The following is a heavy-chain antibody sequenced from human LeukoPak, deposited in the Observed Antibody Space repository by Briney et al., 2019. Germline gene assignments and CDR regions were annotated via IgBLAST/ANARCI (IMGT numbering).Heavy chain of an antibody. CDR1: GYTFRSYG. V-gene: IGHV1-18*01. J-gene: IGHJ6*02. CDR2: ISAYNGNT. Sequence: GASVKVSCKASGYTFRSYGISWVRQAPGQGLEWMGWISAYNGNTNYAQKLQGRVTMTTDTSTSTAYMELRSLRSDDTAVYYCARPGNQGRVVTAKSYYYYGMDVWGQGTTVTVSS. D-gene: IGHD2-21*02. CDR3: ARPGNQGRVVTAKSYYYYGMDV.